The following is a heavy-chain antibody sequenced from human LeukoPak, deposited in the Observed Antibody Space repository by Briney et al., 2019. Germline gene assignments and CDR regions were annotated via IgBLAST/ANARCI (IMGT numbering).Heavy chain of an antibody. CDR2: MNPNSGNT. CDR3: ARGGIAAAGTGFDY. D-gene: IGHD6-13*01. Sequence: GASVKVSCKASGYTFTSYDINWVRQATGQGLEWMGWMNPNSGNTGYAQKFQGRVTMTRNTSISTAYMELSSLRSEDTAVYYCARGGIAAAGTGFDYWGQEPWSPSPQ. CDR1: GYTFTSYD. J-gene: IGHJ4*01. V-gene: IGHV1-8*02.